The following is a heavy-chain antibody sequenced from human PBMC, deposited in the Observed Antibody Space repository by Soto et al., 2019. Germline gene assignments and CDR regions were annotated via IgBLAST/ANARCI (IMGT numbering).Heavy chain of an antibody. CDR1: GGSISSYY. J-gene: IGHJ4*02. CDR2: IYYSGST. V-gene: IGHV4-59*01. CDR3: ARIDSSGYYDFDY. D-gene: IGHD3-22*01. Sequence: SETLSLTCTVSGGSISSYYWSWIRQPPGKGLEWIGYIYYSGSTNYNPSLKSRVTISVDTSKNQFSLKLSSVTAADTAVYYCARIDSSGYYDFDYWGQGTLVTVSS.